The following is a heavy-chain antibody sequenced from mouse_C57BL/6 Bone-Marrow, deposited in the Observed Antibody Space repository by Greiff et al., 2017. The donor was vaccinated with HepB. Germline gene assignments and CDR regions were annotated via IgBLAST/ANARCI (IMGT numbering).Heavy chain of an antibody. CDR2: ISYDGSN. J-gene: IGHJ4*01. CDR3: ARPGYYAMDY. Sequence: DVKLQESGPGLVKPSQSLSLTCSVTGYSITSGYYWNWIRQFPGNKLEWMGYISYDGSNNYNPSLKNRISITRDTSKNQFFLKLNSVTTEDTATYYCARPGYYAMDYWGQGTSVTVSS. CDR1: GYSITSGYY. V-gene: IGHV3-6*01.